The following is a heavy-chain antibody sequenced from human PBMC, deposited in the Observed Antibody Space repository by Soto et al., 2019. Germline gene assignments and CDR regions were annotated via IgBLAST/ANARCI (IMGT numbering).Heavy chain of an antibody. Sequence: EVQLVESGGGLVKTGGSLRLSCAASGFTFSNAWLNWVRQAPGKGLEWVGRIKGKIDAGTTDYAAPVKGRFTISRDDSKNTLYLQMNSLNTEDTAVYYCTSRGYSSFVNSSPFWGQGTLVTVSS. CDR1: GFTFSNAW. D-gene: IGHD5-12*01. J-gene: IGHJ4*02. CDR2: IKGKIDAGTT. CDR3: TSRGYSSFVNSSPF. V-gene: IGHV3-15*07.